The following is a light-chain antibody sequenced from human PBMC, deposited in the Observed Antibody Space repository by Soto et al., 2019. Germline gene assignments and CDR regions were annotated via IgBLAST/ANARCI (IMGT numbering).Light chain of an antibody. Sequence: DIQMTQSPSTLSASVGDRVTIPCRASQTISSWLAWYQQKPGKAPKLLIYGASNLETGVPSRFSGSGSGTDFTFTISSLQAEDIATYFCQQYDSVFTFGQGTRLEI. CDR1: QTISSW. J-gene: IGKJ5*01. CDR3: QQYDSVFT. CDR2: GAS. V-gene: IGKV1-5*01.